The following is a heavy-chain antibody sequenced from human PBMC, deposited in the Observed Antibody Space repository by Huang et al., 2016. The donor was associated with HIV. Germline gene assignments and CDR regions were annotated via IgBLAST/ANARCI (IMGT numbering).Heavy chain of an antibody. D-gene: IGHD3-22*01. J-gene: IGHJ4*02. CDR1: GFSLSTSEVG. CDR3: AHSAFGTSGYYFRMHFDY. V-gene: IGHV2-5*02. CDR2: SYSADDK. Sequence: QITLKDSGPMLVKPTQTLTLTCTFSGFSLSTSEVGVGWIRQPPGKALEWLALSYSADDKSYRPSLKSRLTITKDTSRNQVVLTMTNMDPVDTGTYYCAHSAFGTSGYYFRMHFDYWGQGALVTVSS.